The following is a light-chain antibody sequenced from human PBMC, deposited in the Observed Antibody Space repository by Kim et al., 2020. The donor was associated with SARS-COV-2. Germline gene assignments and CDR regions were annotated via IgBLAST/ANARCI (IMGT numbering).Light chain of an antibody. V-gene: IGLV3-1*01. J-gene: IGLJ2*01. CDR3: QAWDSSTAI. Sequence: SYELTQPPSVSVSPGQTASITCSGDKLGDKYACWYQQKPGQSPVLVIYQNNKRPSGIPERFSGSNYGNTATLTISGTQAMDEADYYCQAWDSSTAIFGGGTQLTVL. CDR2: QNN. CDR1: KLGDKY.